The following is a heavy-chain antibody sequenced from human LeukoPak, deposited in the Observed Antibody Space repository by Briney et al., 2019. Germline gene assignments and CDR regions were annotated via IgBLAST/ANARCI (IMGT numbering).Heavy chain of an antibody. Sequence: GGSLRLSCAAFGFTFSDYGMHWVRQAPGKGLEWVAVISYDGSNNYYADSVKGRFTISRDNSKNTLYLQMNSLRAEDTAVYYCARDPLTPWGQGTLVTVSS. CDR1: GFTFSDYG. V-gene: IGHV3-30*03. J-gene: IGHJ4*02. CDR2: ISYDGSNN. CDR3: ARDPLTP. D-gene: IGHD4-23*01.